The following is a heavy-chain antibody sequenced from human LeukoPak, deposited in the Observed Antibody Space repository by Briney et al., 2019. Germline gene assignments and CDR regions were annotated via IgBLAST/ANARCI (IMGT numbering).Heavy chain of an antibody. V-gene: IGHV4-30-4*07. CDR1: GVSISRGGYA. CDR2: IYHSGTT. Sequence: SETLSLTCAVSGVSISRGGYAWNWIRQPPGKGLEWIAYIYHSGTTYYNPSLKSRATISVDTSKNQFSLKLSSVTAADTAVYYCVRGRYSSGWYRDKNWFDPWGQGTPVTVSS. D-gene: IGHD6-19*01. CDR3: VRGRYSSGWYRDKNWFDP. J-gene: IGHJ5*02.